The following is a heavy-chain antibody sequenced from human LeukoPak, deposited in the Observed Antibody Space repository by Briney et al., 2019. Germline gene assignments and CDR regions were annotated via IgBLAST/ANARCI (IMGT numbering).Heavy chain of an antibody. V-gene: IGHV3-11*04. CDR2: ISSSDTTM. J-gene: IGHJ4*02. D-gene: IGHD5-18*01. CDR3: ATGRECSYGYFVY. CDR1: GFTFSDYY. Sequence: GGSLRLSCAASGFTFSDYYMSWIRQAPGKGLEWVSYISSSDTTMYYADSVKGRFTISRDNAKNSLYLQMKSLRAEDTAVYYCATGRECSYGYFVYWGQGTLVTVSS.